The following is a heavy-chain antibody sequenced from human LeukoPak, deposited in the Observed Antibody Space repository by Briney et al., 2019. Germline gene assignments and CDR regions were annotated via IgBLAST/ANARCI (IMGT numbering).Heavy chain of an antibody. CDR2: IYYSGST. CDR1: GGFIRNYY. V-gene: IGHV4-59*12. D-gene: IGHD3-3*01. CDR3: ARGPGDFWSGYYLGGRYFDY. J-gene: IGHJ4*02. Sequence: PSETLSLTCTVSGGFIRNYYWSWIRQPPGKGLEWIGYIYYSGSTSYNPSLKSRVTISVDTSKNQFSLKLSSVTAADTAVYYCARGPGDFWSGYYLGGRYFDYWGQGTLVTVSS.